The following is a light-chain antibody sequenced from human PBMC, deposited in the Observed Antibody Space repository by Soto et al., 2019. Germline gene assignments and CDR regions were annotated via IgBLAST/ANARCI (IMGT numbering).Light chain of an antibody. J-gene: IGKJ4*01. CDR1: QSVSSN. CDR2: GAS. CDR3: QQFDSWPLT. V-gene: IGKV3-15*01. Sequence: EIVMTQSPDILSVSPGERATLFCRASQSVSSNLAWYQQKAGQAPRLLIYGASTRAPGVPARFSGAGSGTEFILTISSLQSEDLTVYYCQQFDSWPLTFGGGTKVEIK.